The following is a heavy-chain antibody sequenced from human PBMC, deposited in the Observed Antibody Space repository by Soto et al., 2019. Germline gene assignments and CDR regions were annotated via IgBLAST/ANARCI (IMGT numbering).Heavy chain of an antibody. CDR2: IYYSGRT. V-gene: IGHV4-39*01. D-gene: IGHD3-10*01. CDR3: ARLPYGSGSAFAY. J-gene: IGHJ4*02. Sequence: PSETLSLTCTVSGDSISSSSYYWGWIRQPPGKGLEWIGSIYYSGRTYYNPSLKSRVTISQDTSKSQFSLKLSSVTAADTAVYYCARLPYGSGSAFAYWGQGILVTVSS. CDR1: GDSISSSSYY.